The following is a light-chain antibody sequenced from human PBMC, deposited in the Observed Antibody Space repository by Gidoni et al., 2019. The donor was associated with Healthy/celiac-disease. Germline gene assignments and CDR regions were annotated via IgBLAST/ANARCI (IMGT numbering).Light chain of an antibody. CDR2: GAS. V-gene: IGKV3-20*01. Sequence: EIVLTQSPGTLSWSPGARATLSCRASQSVSSSYLAWYQQKPGQAPRLLIYGASSRATGIPDRFSGSGSGTDFTLTISRLEPEDFAVYYCQQYGSSPPNTFGQGTKLEIK. J-gene: IGKJ2*01. CDR1: QSVSSSY. CDR3: QQYGSSPPNT.